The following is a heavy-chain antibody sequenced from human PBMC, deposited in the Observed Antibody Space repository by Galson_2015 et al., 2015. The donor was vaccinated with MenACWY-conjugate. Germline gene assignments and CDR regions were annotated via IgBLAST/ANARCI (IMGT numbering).Heavy chain of an antibody. J-gene: IGHJ4*02. V-gene: IGHV3-74*01. CDR3: ARDNNWSFDS. CDR1: GFTFNQYW. Sequence: SLRLSCAASGFTFNQYWVHWVRQPPGKGLEWISYIKADGSFSNYADSVKGRFTISTDNAKNMVYLQMDGLGDEDTAVYFCARDNNWSFDSWGQGTLVTVSS. CDR2: IKADGSFS. D-gene: IGHD1-1*01.